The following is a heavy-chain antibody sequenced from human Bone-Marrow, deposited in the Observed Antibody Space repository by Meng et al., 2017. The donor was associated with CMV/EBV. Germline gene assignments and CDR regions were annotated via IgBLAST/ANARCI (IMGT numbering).Heavy chain of an antibody. CDR2: IGTAGDT. V-gene: IGHV3-13*01. J-gene: IGHJ3*01. CDR3: ARGGSDAFDV. Sequence: LSLTCAASGFTFSSYDMHWVRQATGKGLEWVSAIGTAGDTYYPGSVKGRFTISRENAKNSLYLQMNYLTAGDTAVYYCARGGSDAFDVWGQGTMVTVSS. CDR1: GFTFSSYD.